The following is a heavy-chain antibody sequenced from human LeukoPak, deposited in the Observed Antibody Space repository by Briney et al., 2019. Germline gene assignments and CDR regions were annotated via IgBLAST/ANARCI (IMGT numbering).Heavy chain of an antibody. Sequence: PGGSLRLSCAASGFTFSSYVMSWVRQAPGKGLEWVSAISGSGGSTHYADSVKGRFTISRDNSKNTLYLQMNSLRAEDTAVYYCAKDDDYGDYAAYWGQGTLVTVSS. V-gene: IGHV3-23*01. J-gene: IGHJ4*02. D-gene: IGHD4-17*01. CDR2: ISGSGGST. CDR1: GFTFSSYV. CDR3: AKDDDYGDYAAY.